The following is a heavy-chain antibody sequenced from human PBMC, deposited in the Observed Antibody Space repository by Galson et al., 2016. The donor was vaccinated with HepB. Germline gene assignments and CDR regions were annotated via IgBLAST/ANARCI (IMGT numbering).Heavy chain of an antibody. CDR2: IKQDGSET. D-gene: IGHD3-3*01. V-gene: IGHV3-7*03. Sequence: SLRLSCAGSGFSFSSYWMSWVRQAPGKGLEWVAHIKQDGSETHYVDAVKGRFTISRDNAKNSLYRQMNSLRAEDTAVYYCARARPWQLPNDFNDYWGQGTLVTVSS. J-gene: IGHJ4*02. CDR3: ARARPWQLPNDFNDY. CDR1: GFSFSSYW.